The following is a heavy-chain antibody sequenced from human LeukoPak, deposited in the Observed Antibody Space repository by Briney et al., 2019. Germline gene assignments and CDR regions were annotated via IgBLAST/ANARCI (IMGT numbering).Heavy chain of an antibody. Sequence: GGPLRLSCAASGFTFSSYAMSWVRQAPGKGLEWVSAISGSGGSTYYADSVKGRFTISRDNSKNTLYLQMNSLRAEDTAVYYCAKVSRWGTVTDFDYWGQGTLVTVSS. CDR1: GFTFSSYA. D-gene: IGHD4-11*01. J-gene: IGHJ4*02. CDR2: ISGSGGST. CDR3: AKVSRWGTVTDFDY. V-gene: IGHV3-23*01.